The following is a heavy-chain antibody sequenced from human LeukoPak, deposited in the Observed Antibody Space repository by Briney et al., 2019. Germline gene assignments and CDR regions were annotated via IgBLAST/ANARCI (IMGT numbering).Heavy chain of an antibody. CDR1: GGSFSGNH. J-gene: IGHJ5*02. V-gene: IGHV4-34*01. Sequence: SETLSLTCAVYGGSFSGNHWSWIRKRQGPGRGWIGEINHSVSTNYNPSLNSLVTISENTTKNQFSLKLSPVTAADPAEYYVARVGVSSSTSCYHWNYVSSSSSPHNWFDPWGQGTLVTVSS. D-gene: IGHD2-2*01. CDR2: INHSVST. CDR3: ARVGVSSSTSCYHWNYVSSSSSPHNWFDP.